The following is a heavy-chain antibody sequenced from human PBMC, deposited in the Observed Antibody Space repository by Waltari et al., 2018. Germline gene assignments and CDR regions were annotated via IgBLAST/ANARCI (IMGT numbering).Heavy chain of an antibody. D-gene: IGHD6-6*01. J-gene: IGHJ3*01. Sequence: QVQLQESGPGLVKPSETLSLTCTVSGGSIRAYYWNWIRQTPGKGLGWIGNIYSDGSTAYNPSLQSRITISIDTSKKEFSLKLSSVTAADTATYYCARMIEYRNSWDAFDVWGQGTMVTVSS. CDR1: GGSIRAYY. CDR2: IYSDGST. CDR3: ARMIEYRNSWDAFDV. V-gene: IGHV4-4*09.